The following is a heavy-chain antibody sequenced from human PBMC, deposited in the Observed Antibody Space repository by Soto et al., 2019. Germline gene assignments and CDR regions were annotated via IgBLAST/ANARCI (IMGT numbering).Heavy chain of an antibody. CDR1: GYTFTGYY. CDR2: INPNSGGT. CDR3: ARTGGYNWKHTPTYYYYGMDV. D-gene: IGHD1-20*01. J-gene: IGHJ6*02. V-gene: IGHV1-2*04. Sequence: GASVKISCKASGYTFTGYYMHWVRQAPGQGLEWMGWINPNSGGTNYAQKFQGWVTMTRATYISTAYMELSRLRSDDTAVYYCARTGGYNWKHTPTYYYYGMDVWGQGTTVTVSS.